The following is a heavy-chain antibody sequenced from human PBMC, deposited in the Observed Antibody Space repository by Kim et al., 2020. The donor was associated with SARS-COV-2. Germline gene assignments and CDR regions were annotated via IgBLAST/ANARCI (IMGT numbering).Heavy chain of an antibody. CDR2: ITDTGGNT. D-gene: IGHD2-2*01. CDR3: AKDTSNRPGTWFDP. CDR1: GFNFSTSA. J-gene: IGHJ5*02. Sequence: GGSLRLSCAASGFNFSTSAMSWVRQAPGKGLEWVSGITDTGGNTYYADSVKGRFIISRDNSKNTLSLQMNSLRAEDTAIYYCAKDTSNRPGTWFDPWCQG. V-gene: IGHV3-23*01.